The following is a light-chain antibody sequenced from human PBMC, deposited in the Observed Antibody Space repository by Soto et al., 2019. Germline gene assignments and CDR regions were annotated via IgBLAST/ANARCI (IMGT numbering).Light chain of an antibody. CDR3: QQRNSWPLT. V-gene: IGKV3-11*01. Sequence: PGDTATLSCKASQTGSTSLSWYQQKPGQPPRLLIYDASNRATGIPVRFSGSGSGTDFTLTISSLEPEDLAVYYCQQRNSWPLTFGGGTKVDIK. CDR2: DAS. J-gene: IGKJ4*01. CDR1: QTGSTS.